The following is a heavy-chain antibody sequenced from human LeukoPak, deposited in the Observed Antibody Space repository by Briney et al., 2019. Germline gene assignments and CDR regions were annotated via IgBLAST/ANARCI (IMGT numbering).Heavy chain of an antibody. Sequence: PGGSLRLSCAASGFTFSDYYMSWIRQAPGKGLEWVSYISSSGSTIYCADSVKGRFTISRDNAKNSLYLQMNSLRAEDTAVYYCASSFGGTRDQFDYWGQGTLVTVSS. CDR1: GFTFSDYY. CDR2: ISSSGSTI. D-gene: IGHD3-10*01. J-gene: IGHJ4*02. V-gene: IGHV3-11*01. CDR3: ASSFGGTRDQFDY.